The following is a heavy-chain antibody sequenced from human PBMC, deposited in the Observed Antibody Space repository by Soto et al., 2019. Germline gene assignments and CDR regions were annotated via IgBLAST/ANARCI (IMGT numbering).Heavy chain of an antibody. D-gene: IGHD3-16*02. Sequence: SETLSLTCTVSGGSISSGGYYWSWIRQHPGKGLEWIGYIYYSGSTYYNPSLKSRVTISVDTSKNQFSLKLSSVTAADTAVYYCARGYLPYRGTFDYWGQGTLVTVSS. CDR2: IYYSGST. J-gene: IGHJ4*02. CDR3: ARGYLPYRGTFDY. CDR1: GGSISSGGYY. V-gene: IGHV4-31*03.